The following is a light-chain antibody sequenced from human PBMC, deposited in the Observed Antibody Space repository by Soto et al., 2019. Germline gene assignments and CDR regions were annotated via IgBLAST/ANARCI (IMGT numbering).Light chain of an antibody. V-gene: IGKV1-5*01. CDR3: QQYNTYWX. J-gene: IGKJ1*01. Sequence: DIHLTQSPSTLSASVGDRVTITCRASQTISHWLAWYQQKPGKAPKLLIFDASSLENGVPSRFSGSGSGTEFTLTITGLQPDDFATYYCQQYNTYWXXGQGXXVEI. CDR2: DAS. CDR1: QTISHW.